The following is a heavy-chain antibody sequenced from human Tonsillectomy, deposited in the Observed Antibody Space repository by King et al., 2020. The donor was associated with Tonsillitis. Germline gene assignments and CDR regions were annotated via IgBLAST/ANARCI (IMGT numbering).Heavy chain of an antibody. Sequence: EVQLVESGGGFVQPGGSLRLSCAASGFTFRKYCMHWVRQAPGKGLVWVSRICGDGIADYADSVKGRFTISRDDAKSMVLLQLNSLRAEDTALYYCVRDLRVSDFWGQGTLVTVSS. J-gene: IGHJ4*02. CDR1: GFTFRKYC. D-gene: IGHD5/OR15-5a*01. CDR3: VRDLRVSDF. CDR2: ICGDGIA. V-gene: IGHV3-74*01.